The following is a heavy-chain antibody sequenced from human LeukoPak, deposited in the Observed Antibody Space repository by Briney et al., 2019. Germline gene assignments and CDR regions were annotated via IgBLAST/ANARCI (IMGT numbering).Heavy chain of an antibody. CDR3: AREVLIVVEPAANTIDY. CDR1: GFTFGAYT. CDR2: IFSRSESI. V-gene: IGHV3-21*01. Sequence: GGSLRLSCAASGFTFGAYTINWVRQAPGKGLEWVSCIFSRSESILYADSMKGRFTVSRDNAKNSLFLQMNNLRVEDTAVYFCAREVLIVVEPAANTIDYWGQGTRVTVSS. J-gene: IGHJ4*02. D-gene: IGHD2-2*01.